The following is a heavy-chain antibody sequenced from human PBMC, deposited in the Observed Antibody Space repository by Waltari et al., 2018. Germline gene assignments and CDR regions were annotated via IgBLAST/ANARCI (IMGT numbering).Heavy chain of an antibody. Sequence: EVQLVQSGAEVKKPGATVKISCKASGYTFTDYYMHWVQQAPGKGLEWMGRVYPEDGETIYAEKFQGRVTITADTSTDTAYMELSSLRSEDTAVYYCATVNGRFGELLFDYWGQGTLVTVSS. J-gene: IGHJ4*02. V-gene: IGHV1-69-2*01. CDR3: ATVNGRFGELLFDY. D-gene: IGHD3-10*01. CDR2: VYPEDGET. CDR1: GYTFTDYY.